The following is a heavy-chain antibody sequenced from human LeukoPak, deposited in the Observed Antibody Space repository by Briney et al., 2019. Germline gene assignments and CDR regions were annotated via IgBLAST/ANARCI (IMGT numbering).Heavy chain of an antibody. J-gene: IGHJ4*02. CDR2: IKQDGSEK. CDR3: ARDEGSSGYDDY. D-gene: IGHD6-25*01. Sequence: GGSLRLSCVASGFTFSSYWMSWVRQAPGKGLEWVANIKQDGSEKYYVDSVKGRFTISRDNAKNPLYLQMNSLRAEDTAVYYCARDEGSSGYDDYWGQGTLVTVSS. CDR1: GFTFSSYW. V-gene: IGHV3-7*01.